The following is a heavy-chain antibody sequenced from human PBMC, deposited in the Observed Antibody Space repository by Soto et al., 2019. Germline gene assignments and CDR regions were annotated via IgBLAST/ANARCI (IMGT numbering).Heavy chain of an antibody. CDR2: ISGSGGST. Sequence: EVQLLESGGGLVQPGGSLRLSCAASGFTFSSYAMSWVRQAPGKGLEWVSAISGSGGSTYYADSVKGRFTISRDNSKNTLYLQINSLRAEDTAVYDCERHNWNDLNWFDPWGQGNVVTVCS. CDR3: ERHNWNDLNWFDP. D-gene: IGHD1-1*01. CDR1: GFTFSSYA. V-gene: IGHV3-23*01. J-gene: IGHJ5*02.